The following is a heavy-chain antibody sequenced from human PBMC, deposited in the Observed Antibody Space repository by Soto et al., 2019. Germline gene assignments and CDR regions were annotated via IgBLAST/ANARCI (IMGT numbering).Heavy chain of an antibody. CDR3: ARGPKSYRSGSGHYYYYGMDV. CDR1: GGCISSYD. CDR2: IYYSGST. J-gene: IGHJ6*02. D-gene: IGHD3-10*01. V-gene: IGHV4-59*01. Sequence: PSETLSLTCTVSGGCISSYDGSWIRQPPGKGLEWIGYIYYSGSTSYNPSLKSRVAISVVTSKNQFSLKLSSVTAADTAVYYSARGPKSYRSGSGHYYYYGMDVWGQGTTVTVS.